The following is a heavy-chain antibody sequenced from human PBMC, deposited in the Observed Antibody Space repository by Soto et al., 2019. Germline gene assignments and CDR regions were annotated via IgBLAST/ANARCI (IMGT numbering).Heavy chain of an antibody. V-gene: IGHV3-23*04. J-gene: IGHJ6*02. CDR2: ISVRGGGT. CDR1: GFTFSSYA. Sequence: EVRLVESGGGLVQRGGSLRLSCAASGFTFSSYAMTWVRQAPGKGLEWVSIISVRGGGTYYGDSVKGRFTIFRDNSISTLYLQMNSLRVEDTAGYYCAKDRPYVADAGTVGMDVWGQGTTVTVSS. D-gene: IGHD6-13*01. CDR3: AKDRPYVADAGTVGMDV.